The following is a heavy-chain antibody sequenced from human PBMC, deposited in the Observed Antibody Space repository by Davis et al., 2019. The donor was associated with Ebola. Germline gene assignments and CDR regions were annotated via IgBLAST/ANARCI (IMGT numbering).Heavy chain of an antibody. CDR3: ARERVTCGGGSCYYAGLDV. CDR1: GFTFRTYW. CDR2: IKEDGSEK. D-gene: IGHD2-15*01. Sequence: GESLKISCAASGFTFRTYWMSWVRQAPGKGLEWVANIKEDGSEKFYVDSLKGRFAISRDNAKNSLFPQINSLGAEDTAVYYCARERVTCGGGSCYYAGLDVWGQGTTVTVSS. V-gene: IGHV3-7*03. J-gene: IGHJ6*02.